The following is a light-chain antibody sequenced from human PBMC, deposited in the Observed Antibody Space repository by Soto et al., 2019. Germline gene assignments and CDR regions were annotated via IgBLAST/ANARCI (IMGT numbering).Light chain of an antibody. CDR2: GAY. Sequence: IGIIQASVTLSVSPGERAPLSCRASQSVSSDLAWYQQKPGQAHRLLIYGAYTRATGIQARFSGSGSGTEFTLTIRSLQSEDFAVYYCKQYNNWPLTFGGGTKVDIK. CDR1: QSVSSD. V-gene: IGKV3-15*01. J-gene: IGKJ4*01. CDR3: KQYNNWPLT.